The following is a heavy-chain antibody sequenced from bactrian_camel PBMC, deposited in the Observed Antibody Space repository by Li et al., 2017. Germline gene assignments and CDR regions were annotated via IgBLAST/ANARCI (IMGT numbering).Heavy chain of an antibody. D-gene: IGHD2*01. J-gene: IGHJ4*01. Sequence: HVQLVESGGGSVQIGGSLRLSCAASGYRPNWPFCMGWFRQAPGKEREGVAAIGTGDGSTYYLNSVEGRFTISQDNAKNTVYLQMNSLKPEDTAMYYCAARGPYCYTKLSVRDFTHLGQGTQVTVS. CDR2: IGTGDGST. CDR1: GYRPNWPFC. V-gene: IGHV3S1*01.